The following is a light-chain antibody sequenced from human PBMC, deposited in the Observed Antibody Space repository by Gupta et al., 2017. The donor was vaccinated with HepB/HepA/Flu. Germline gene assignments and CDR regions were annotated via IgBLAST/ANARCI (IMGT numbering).Light chain of an antibody. CDR3: QLSYITPRT. V-gene: IGKV4-1*01. CDR1: QSVLYSSNNKNY. CDR2: WAS. Sequence: DILITQSPDSLAGTLGERATINCKSSQSVLYSSNNKNYLAWYQQKPGQPPTLLIYWASTRESGVPDRFSGSGSGTDFTLTIGSLQAEDVGIYYCQLSYITPRTFGQGTKVEIK. J-gene: IGKJ1*01.